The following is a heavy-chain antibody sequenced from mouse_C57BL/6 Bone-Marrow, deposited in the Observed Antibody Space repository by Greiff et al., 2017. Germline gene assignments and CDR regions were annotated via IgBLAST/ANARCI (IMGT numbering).Heavy chain of an antibody. D-gene: IGHD4-1*01. CDR1: GFTFSSYG. CDR3: ARLAGTYFDY. Sequence: VQLVESGGDLVKPGGSLKLSCAASGFTFSSYGMSWVRQTPDKRLEWVATISSGGSYTYYPDSVKGRFTISRDNAKNTLYLQMSSLKSEDTAMYYCARLAGTYFDYWGQGTTLTVSS. J-gene: IGHJ2*01. CDR2: ISSGGSYT. V-gene: IGHV5-6*01.